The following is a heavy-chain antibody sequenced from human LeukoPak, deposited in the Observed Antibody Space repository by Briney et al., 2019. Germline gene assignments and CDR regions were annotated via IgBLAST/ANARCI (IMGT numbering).Heavy chain of an antibody. Sequence: AGGSLRLSCGASGFTFSEYYMRWLRQAPGKGLELVFYFSCRHYPTPADSLHGRFILSQDTAQNSLFVQIHRLSAEVAAVYYCARVRGGNFDYWGQGTLLTVSS. CDR2: FSCRHYP. CDR3: ARVRGGNFDY. D-gene: IGHD3-10*01. V-gene: IGHV3-11*05. J-gene: IGHJ4*02. CDR1: GFTFSEYY.